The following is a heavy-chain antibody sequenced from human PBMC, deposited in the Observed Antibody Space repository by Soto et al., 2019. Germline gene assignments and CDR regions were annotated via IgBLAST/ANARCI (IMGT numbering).Heavy chain of an antibody. CDR3: ARESEDLTSNFDY. V-gene: IGHV3-21*01. CDR2: ISSTTNYI. CDR1: GFTFTRYS. Sequence: AGGSLRLSCAASGFTFTRYSMNWVRQAPGKGLEWVSSISSTTNYIYYADSMEGRFTVSRDNAKNSVYLEMNSLSAEDTALYYCARESEDLTSNFDYWGQGTLVTVSS. J-gene: IGHJ4*02.